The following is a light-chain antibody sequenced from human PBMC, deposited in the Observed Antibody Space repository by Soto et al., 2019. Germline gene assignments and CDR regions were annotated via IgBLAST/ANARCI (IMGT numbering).Light chain of an antibody. CDR2: KAS. Sequence: DIQLTQSPSTVSVSVGDRVTITCRASQNINTWLAWYQQKPGKAPKLLILKASSLESGVPSRFSGSGSGTEFTLTISSLQPDDLATYYCQQYNTYFWAFGQGTKVDIK. CDR3: QQYNTYFWA. V-gene: IGKV1-5*03. CDR1: QNINTW. J-gene: IGKJ1*01.